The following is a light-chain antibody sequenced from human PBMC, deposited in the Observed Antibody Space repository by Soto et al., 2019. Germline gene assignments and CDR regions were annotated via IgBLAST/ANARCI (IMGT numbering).Light chain of an antibody. CDR1: QSVSSSS. Sequence: EIVLTQSPGTLSLSPGEIATLSCRASQSVSSSSLAWYQQKFGQAPRLLIYGASSRATGIPDRFSGSGSGTDFTLPTSRLEPEDYAVYHCHLYGSSTMYTFGQGTKLEIK. J-gene: IGKJ2*01. V-gene: IGKV3-20*01. CDR2: GAS. CDR3: HLYGSSTMYT.